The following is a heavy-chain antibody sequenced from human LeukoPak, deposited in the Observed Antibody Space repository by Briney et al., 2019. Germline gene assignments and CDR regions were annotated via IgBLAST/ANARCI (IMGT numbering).Heavy chain of an antibody. CDR3: ARGKTDFWSGYLFPWFDP. V-gene: IGHV4-34*01. CDR1: GGSISGYY. Sequence: PSETLSLTCTVSGGSISGYYWSWIRQPPGKGLEWIGEINHSGSTNYNPSLKSRVTISVDTSKNQFSLKLSSVTAADTAVYYCARGKTDFWSGYLFPWFDPWGQGTLVTVSS. D-gene: IGHD3-3*01. CDR2: INHSGST. J-gene: IGHJ5*02.